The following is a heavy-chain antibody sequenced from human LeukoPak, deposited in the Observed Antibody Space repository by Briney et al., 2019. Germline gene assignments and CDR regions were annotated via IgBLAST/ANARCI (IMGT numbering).Heavy chain of an antibody. CDR2: INPSGGST. V-gene: IGHV1-46*01. J-gene: IGHJ4*02. CDR3: ARVASYASSSYYAY. D-gene: IGHD3-22*01. Sequence: GASVKVSFKASGYTFTNYYMHWVRQPPGQGLEWMGIINPSGGSTRYAQKFQGRVTMTRDTSTSTVYMEVSSLRSEDTAVYYCARVASYASSSYYAYWGQGTLVTVSS. CDR1: GYTFTNYY.